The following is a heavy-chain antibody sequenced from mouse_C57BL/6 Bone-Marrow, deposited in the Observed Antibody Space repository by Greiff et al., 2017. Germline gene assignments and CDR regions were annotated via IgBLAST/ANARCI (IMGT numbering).Heavy chain of an antibody. V-gene: IGHV5-6*02. Sequence: EVMLVESGGDLVKPGGSLKLSCAASGFTFSSYGMSWVRQTPDKRLEWVATISSGSSYTYYPDSVKGRFTISRDNAKNTLYLQMSSLKSEDTAMYYCARLGYYGSSYFDYWGQGTTLTVSS. CDR3: ARLGYYGSSYFDY. J-gene: IGHJ2*01. CDR2: ISSGSSYT. CDR1: GFTFSSYG. D-gene: IGHD1-1*01.